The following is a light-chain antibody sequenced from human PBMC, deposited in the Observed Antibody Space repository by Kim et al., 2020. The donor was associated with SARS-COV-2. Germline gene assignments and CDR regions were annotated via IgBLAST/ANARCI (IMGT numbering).Light chain of an antibody. CDR3: QQYNSYPFT. CDR1: QSISSW. V-gene: IGKV1-5*01. J-gene: IGKJ3*01. Sequence: ASVGDRVTITGRASQSISSWLAWYQQKPGKAPKLLIYDAFSLESVVPSRFSGSGSGTEFTLTISSLQPDDFATHYCQQYNSYPFTFGPGTKVDIK. CDR2: DAF.